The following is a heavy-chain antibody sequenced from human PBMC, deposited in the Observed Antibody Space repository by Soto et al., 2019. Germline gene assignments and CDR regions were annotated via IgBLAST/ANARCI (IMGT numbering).Heavy chain of an antibody. CDR2: IYWDDAK. D-gene: IGHD3-16*01. V-gene: IGHV2-5*02. CDR3: VHKGEGDRSLDC. J-gene: IGHJ4*02. CDR1: GFSLNTRGVG. Sequence: QITLKESGPTLVKPTQTLTLTCTFSGFSLNTRGVGVGWIRQPPGKALEWLTLIYWDDAKEYSPSMKSKRTIPNDASKSRVHLIMTNMDPVNTATYHCVHKGEGDRSLDCWGQGALVTVS.